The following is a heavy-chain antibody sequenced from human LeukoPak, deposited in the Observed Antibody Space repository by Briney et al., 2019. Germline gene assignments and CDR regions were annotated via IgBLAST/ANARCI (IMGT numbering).Heavy chain of an antibody. J-gene: IGHJ4*02. D-gene: IGHD2-15*01. CDR2: IYYSGST. CDR1: GGSISSYY. Sequence: SETLSLTCTVSGGSISSYYWSWIRQPPGKGLEWIGYIYYSGSTNYNPSLKSRVTISVDTSKNQFSLKLSSVTAADTAVYYCARGDCSGGSCYFRSFDYWGQGTLVTVSS. CDR3: ARGDCSGGSCYFRSFDY. V-gene: IGHV4-59*01.